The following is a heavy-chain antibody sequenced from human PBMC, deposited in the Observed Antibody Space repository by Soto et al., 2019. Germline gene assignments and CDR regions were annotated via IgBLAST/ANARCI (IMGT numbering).Heavy chain of an antibody. CDR3: TTDFKLGYSSGLIPFDP. V-gene: IGHV3-15*07. D-gene: IGHD6-19*01. CDR1: GGTCINAW. CDR2: IKSKTDGGTT. Sequence: VGSLRLSCAASGGTCINAWMSWVRQATGKGLEWVGRIKSKTDGGTTDYAAPVKGRFTISRDDSKNTLYLQMNSLKTEDTAVYYCTTDFKLGYSSGLIPFDPWGQGTLLTVSS. J-gene: IGHJ5*02.